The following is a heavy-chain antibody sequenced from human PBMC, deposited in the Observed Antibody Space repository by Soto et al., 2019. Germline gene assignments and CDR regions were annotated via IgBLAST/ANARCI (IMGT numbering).Heavy chain of an antibody. CDR2: MNPNSGNT. V-gene: IGHV1-8*01. CDR1: GYTFTSYD. CDR3: ARCPYCYSYSGMDV. Sequence: QVQLVQSGAEVKKPGASVKVSCKASGYTFTSYDINWVRQATGQGLEWMGWMNPNSGNTGYAQKFQGRVTMTRNTSMSTAYMELSSLRSEDTAVYYCARCPYCYSYSGMDVWGQGTTVTVSS. J-gene: IGHJ6*02.